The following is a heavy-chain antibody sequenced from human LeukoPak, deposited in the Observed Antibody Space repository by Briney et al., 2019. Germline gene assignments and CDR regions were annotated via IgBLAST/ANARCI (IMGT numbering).Heavy chain of an antibody. CDR1: GGSISSGGYY. V-gene: IGHV4-31*03. D-gene: IGHD6-13*01. CDR3: ARDYTIHSSSWYHWFDP. Sequence: SETLSLTCTVSGGSISSGGYYWSWLRQHPGRGMEWVGYIYYSGSTYYNPSLKSRVTISVDTSKNQFSLKLSSVTAADTAVYYCARDYTIHSSSWYHWFDPWGQGTLVTVSS. J-gene: IGHJ5*02. CDR2: IYYSGST.